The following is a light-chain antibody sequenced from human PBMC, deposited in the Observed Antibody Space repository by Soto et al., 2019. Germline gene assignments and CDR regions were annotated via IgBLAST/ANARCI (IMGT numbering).Light chain of an antibody. V-gene: IGLV2-14*01. J-gene: IGLJ2*01. CDR2: EVS. CDR1: SSDIGTYKY. CDR3: SSYTTIKTVV. Sequence: QSALTQPASVSGSPGQSITISCTGSSSDIGTYKYFSCFQHHPGKAPKLIIFEVSHRPSGSSDRFSGFKSASTAYLTISGGQPEDEADYHCSSYTTIKTVVFGGGTKLTVL.